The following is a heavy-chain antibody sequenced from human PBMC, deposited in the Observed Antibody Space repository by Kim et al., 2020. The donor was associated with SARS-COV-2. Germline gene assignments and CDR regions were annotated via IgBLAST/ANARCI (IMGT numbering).Heavy chain of an antibody. V-gene: IGHV3-66*01. Sequence: DAVRGRFTISRDNSKNTMYLQMNSLRAEDTAMYYCARGIAAAGTRFWFDPWGQGILVTVSS. J-gene: IGHJ5*02. CDR3: ARGIAAAGTRFWFDP. D-gene: IGHD6-13*01.